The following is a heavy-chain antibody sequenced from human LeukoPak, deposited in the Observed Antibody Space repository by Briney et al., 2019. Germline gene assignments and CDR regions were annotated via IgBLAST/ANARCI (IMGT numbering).Heavy chain of an antibody. CDR2: INPNSGGT. V-gene: IGHV1-2*02. D-gene: IGHD3-10*01. CDR1: GYTFTGYY. Sequence: ASVRVSCKASGYTFTGYYMHWVRQAPGHGLEWMGWINPNSGGTNYAQKFQGRVTMTRDTSISTAYMELSRLRSDDTAVYYCARDYGSGSYYNVVRYYYYYMDVWGKGTTVTISS. J-gene: IGHJ6*03. CDR3: ARDYGSGSYYNVVRYYYYYMDV.